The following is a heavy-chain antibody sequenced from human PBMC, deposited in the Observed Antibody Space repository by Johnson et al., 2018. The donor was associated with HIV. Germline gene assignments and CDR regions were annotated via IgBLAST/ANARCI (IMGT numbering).Heavy chain of an antibody. CDR3: AKDERQLGGWSHAFDI. V-gene: IGHV3-23*04. CDR1: GFTFSSYA. D-gene: IGHD7-27*01. CDR2: ISGSGGST. J-gene: IGHJ3*02. Sequence: VQLVESGGGLVQPGGSLRLSCAASGFTFSSYAMSWVRQATGKGLEWVSAISGSGGSTYYADSVKGRFTISRDNSKNTLYLQMNSLRAEDTAVYYCAKDERQLGGWSHAFDIWGQGTMVTVSS.